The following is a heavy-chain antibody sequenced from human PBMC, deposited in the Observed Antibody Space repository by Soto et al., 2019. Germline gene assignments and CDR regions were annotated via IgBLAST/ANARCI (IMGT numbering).Heavy chain of an antibody. Sequence: PSETLSLTCAVYGGSFSGYYWSWIRQPPGKGLEWIGEINHSGSTNYNPSLKSRVTISVDTSKNQFSLKLSSVIAADTAVYYRARGPRRDGYRPLRGYYFDYWGQGTLVTVSS. CDR1: GGSFSGYY. CDR2: INHSGST. V-gene: IGHV4-34*01. J-gene: IGHJ4*02. CDR3: ARGPRRDGYRPLRGYYFDY. D-gene: IGHD5-12*01.